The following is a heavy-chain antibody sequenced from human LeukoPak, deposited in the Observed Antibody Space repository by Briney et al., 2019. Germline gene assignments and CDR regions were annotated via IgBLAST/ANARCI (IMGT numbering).Heavy chain of an antibody. D-gene: IGHD5-12*01. CDR1: GGTFSSYA. V-gene: IGHV1-69*13. Sequence: ASVKVSCKASGGTFSSYAISWVRQAPGQGLEWMGGIIPIFGTANYAQKFQGRVTITADESTSTAYMELSSLRSEDTAVYYCARVRYSGYGHFDYWGQGTLVIVSS. J-gene: IGHJ4*02. CDR2: IIPIFGTA. CDR3: ARVRYSGYGHFDY.